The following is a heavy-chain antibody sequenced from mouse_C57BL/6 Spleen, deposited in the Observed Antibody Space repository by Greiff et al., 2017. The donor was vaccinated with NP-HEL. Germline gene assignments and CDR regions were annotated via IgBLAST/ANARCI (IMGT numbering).Heavy chain of an antibody. Sequence: VQLQQSGPELVKPGASVKLSCKASGYTFTSYWMHWVKQRPGQGLEWIGYINPSSGYTKYNQKFKDKATLTADKSSSTAYMQLSSLTYEDSAVYYCARYLTTVVGYFDVWGTGTTVTVSS. D-gene: IGHD1-1*01. CDR1: GYTFTSYW. J-gene: IGHJ1*03. CDR3: ARYLTTVVGYFDV. V-gene: IGHV1-7*01. CDR2: INPSSGYT.